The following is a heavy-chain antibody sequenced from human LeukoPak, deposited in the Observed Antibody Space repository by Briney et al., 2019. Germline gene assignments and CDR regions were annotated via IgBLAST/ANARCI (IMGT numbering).Heavy chain of an antibody. J-gene: IGHJ6*02. CDR3: ERGPGGTIFGVYGMDV. V-gene: IGHV4-34*01. CDR1: GGSLSGYY. Sequence: SETLSLTCAVYGGSLSGYYWSWIRQPPGKGLEWMGEINHSGRTNSNPSLKSRVTISLETSKNQFSLKLRSVTAADTAVYYCERGPGGTIFGVYGMDVWCQGTTVTVS. D-gene: IGHD3-3*01. CDR2: INHSGRT.